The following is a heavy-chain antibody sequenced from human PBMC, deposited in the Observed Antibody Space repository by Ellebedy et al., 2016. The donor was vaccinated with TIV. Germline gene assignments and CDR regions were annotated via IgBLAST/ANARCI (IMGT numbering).Heavy chain of an antibody. J-gene: IGHJ2*01. CDR1: GASISSGDYY. V-gene: IGHV4-31*03. D-gene: IGHD1-14*01. Sequence: SETLSLTXTVSGASISSGDYYWNWIRQHPGKGLEWIAYISYSGSTYYNPSLKSRVTISVDTSKNQFSLKLSSVTAADTAVYFCARLRQSRDRSHWYFDLWGRGTLVTVSS. CDR3: ARLRQSRDRSHWYFDL. CDR2: ISYSGST.